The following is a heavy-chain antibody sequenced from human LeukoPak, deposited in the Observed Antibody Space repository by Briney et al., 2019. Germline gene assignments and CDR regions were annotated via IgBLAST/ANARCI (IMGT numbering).Heavy chain of an antibody. CDR1: GFTFADYA. J-gene: IGHJ4*02. D-gene: IGHD4-17*01. V-gene: IGHV3-9*01. CDR2: ISWNSGSI. Sequence: PGRSLRLSCAASGFTFADYAMHWVRQAPGKGLEWVSGISWNSGSIGYADSVKGRFTISRDNAKNSLYLQMNSLRAEDTALYYCAKAFGYGDYPTPFDYWGQGTLVTVSS. CDR3: AKAFGYGDYPTPFDY.